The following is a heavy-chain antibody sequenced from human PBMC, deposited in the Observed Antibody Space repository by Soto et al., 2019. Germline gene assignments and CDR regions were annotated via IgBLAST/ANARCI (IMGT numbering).Heavy chain of an antibody. CDR3: AKEHVAVRLLIDYYYGMND. CDR2: ITSSETT. V-gene: IGHV3-23*01. J-gene: IGHJ6*02. CDR1: GFTFSSYA. D-gene: IGHD6-6*01. Sequence: GGSLRLSCAASGFTFSSYAMSWVRQAPGKGLEWVSGITSSETTYYADTVKGRFTISRDNSFNTLYLQMSSLRAEDTAVYYCAKEHVAVRLLIDYYYGMNDWGQGTTVTDSS.